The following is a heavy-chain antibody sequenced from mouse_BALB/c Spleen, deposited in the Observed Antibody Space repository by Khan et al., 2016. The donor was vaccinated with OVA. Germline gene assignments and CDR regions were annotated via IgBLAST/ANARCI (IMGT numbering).Heavy chain of an antibody. D-gene: IGHD3-2*02. CDR2: INPGSGGT. V-gene: IGHV1-54*01. J-gene: IGHJ3*01. Sequence: QVQLQQSGAELVRPGTSVKVSCKASGYAFSNYLIEWLKQRPGQGLEWIGVINPGSGGTKYNEKFKDKATLTADTSSSTAYMQLSSLTSDDAALXFCSRSGYGFGAYWGPGTLVTVSA. CDR3: SRSGYGFGAY. CDR1: GYAFSNYL.